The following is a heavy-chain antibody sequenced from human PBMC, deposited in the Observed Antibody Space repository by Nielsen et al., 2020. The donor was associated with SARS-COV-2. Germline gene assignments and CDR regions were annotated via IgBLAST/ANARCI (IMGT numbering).Heavy chain of an antibody. CDR1: GFTFGDAI. Sequence: LSLTCAASGFTFGDAIIHWVRQASGKGLEWVGRIRSKTNNYETSYAASVKGRFTISRDESKNMAYLQMSRLKTDDTAVYYCKHYYDMDVWSQGTTVTVSS. CDR3: KHYYDMDV. J-gene: IGHJ6*02. D-gene: IGHD2-21*01. CDR2: IRSKTNNYET. V-gene: IGHV3-73*01.